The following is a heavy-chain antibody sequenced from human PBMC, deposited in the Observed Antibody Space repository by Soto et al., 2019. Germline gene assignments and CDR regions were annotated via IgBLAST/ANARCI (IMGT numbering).Heavy chain of an antibody. J-gene: IGHJ6*02. CDR3: ARDLATGNYYYYGMDV. Sequence: SETLSLTCTVSGGSISSYYWSWIRQPPGKGLEWIGYIYYSGSTNNNPSLKSRVTISVDTSKNQFSLKLSSVTAADTAVYYCARDLATGNYYYYGMDVWGQGTTVTVSS. V-gene: IGHV4-59*01. CDR2: IYYSGST. CDR1: GGSISSYY. D-gene: IGHD3-9*01.